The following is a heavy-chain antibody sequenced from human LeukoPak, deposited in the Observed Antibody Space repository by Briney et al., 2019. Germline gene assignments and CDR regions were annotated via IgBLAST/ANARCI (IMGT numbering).Heavy chain of an antibody. CDR3: ARGYSYGRNDAFDI. J-gene: IGHJ3*02. CDR1: GFTFSSYA. D-gene: IGHD5-18*01. Sequence: GRSLRLSCAASGFTFSSYAMHWVRQAPGKGLEWVAVISYDGSNKYYADSVKGRFTISRDNSKNKLYLQMNSLRAEDTAVYYCARGYSYGRNDAFDIWGQGTMVTVSS. V-gene: IGHV3-30*04. CDR2: ISYDGSNK.